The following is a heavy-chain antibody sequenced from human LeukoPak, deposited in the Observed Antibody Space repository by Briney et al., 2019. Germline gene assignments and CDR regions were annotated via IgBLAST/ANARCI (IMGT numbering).Heavy chain of an antibody. Sequence: PSETLSLTCTVSGGSITGYFWSCIRQPPGKGLEWIGYIYYTGATTTLYSPSLKSRVTMSVDTSKNQFSLRLSSVTAADTAVYYCARHDPVRYYQRGMDVWGQGTTVTVSS. J-gene: IGHJ6*02. D-gene: IGHD3-10*01. CDR3: ARHDPVRYYQRGMDV. V-gene: IGHV4-59*08. CDR2: IYYTGATTT. CDR1: GGSITGYF.